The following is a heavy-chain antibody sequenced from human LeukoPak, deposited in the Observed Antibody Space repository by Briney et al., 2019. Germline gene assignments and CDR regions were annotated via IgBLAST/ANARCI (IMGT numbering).Heavy chain of an antibody. J-gene: IGHJ2*01. Sequence: GRSLRLSCAASGFSFRAYGMHWVRQAPGKGLEWVAVISDDGSNEYYADSVKGRFTISRDNSKNTLFLQMNSLRPEDTAVYYCAKDADTATIIYWYFDLWGRGTLVTVSS. V-gene: IGHV3-30*18. CDR2: ISDDGSNE. CDR3: AKDADTATIIYWYFDL. CDR1: GFSFRAYG. D-gene: IGHD5-18*01.